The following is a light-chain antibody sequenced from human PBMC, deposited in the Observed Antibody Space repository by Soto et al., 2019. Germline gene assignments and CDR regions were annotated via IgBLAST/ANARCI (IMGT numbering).Light chain of an antibody. CDR1: HSVSNK. CDR2: GAS. J-gene: IGKJ1*01. V-gene: IGKV3-15*01. CDR3: QQYNSWPLT. Sequence: EIVMTQSPATLSVSPGERVTLSCRASHSVSNKLGWFQQKPGQAPRLLIYGASHRATGIPARFNGSGSGTEFILTISSLQSEDFAVYYCQQYNSWPLTFGQGTKVEIK.